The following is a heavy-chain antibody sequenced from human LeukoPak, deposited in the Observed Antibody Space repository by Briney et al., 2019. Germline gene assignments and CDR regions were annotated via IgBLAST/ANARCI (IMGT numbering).Heavy chain of an antibody. D-gene: IGHD3-22*01. CDR2: ISWNSGSI. CDR1: GFTFDDYA. CDR3: AKDNSDSSGYFDY. J-gene: IGHJ4*02. V-gene: IGHV3-9*01. Sequence: PGGSLRLSCAASGFTFDDYAMHWVRQAPGKGLEWVAGISWNSGSIGYADSVKGRITISRDNARNSLYLQMNSLRAEDTALYYCAKDNSDSSGYFDYWGQGTLVTVSS.